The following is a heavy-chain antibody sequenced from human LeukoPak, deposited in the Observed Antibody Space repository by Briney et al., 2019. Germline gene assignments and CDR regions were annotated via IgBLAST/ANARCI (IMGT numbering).Heavy chain of an antibody. CDR2: IGTASDT. Sequence: GGSLRLSCAASGFTFSSFDIHWVRQPTGQGLEWVSTIGTASDTYYPGSVEGRFTLSRDNAKNSLYLQMNSLTAGDTAVHYCARGPPRGKYYYMDVWGKGTTVTVSS. CDR3: ARGPPRGKYYYMDV. J-gene: IGHJ6*03. D-gene: IGHD1-1*01. CDR1: GFTFSSFD. V-gene: IGHV3-13*01.